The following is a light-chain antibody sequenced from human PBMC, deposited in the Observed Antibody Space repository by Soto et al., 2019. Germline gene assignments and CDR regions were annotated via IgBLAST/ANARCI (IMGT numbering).Light chain of an antibody. V-gene: IGKV3D-15*01. Sequence: EIVMTQSPSTLSVSPGERATLSCRASQSVSSNLAWYQQKPGQAPRLLIYGASSRAADIPDRFSGSGSGTNFTLTISSLEPEDFAVYYCQQYDSTPRTFGQGTKVDIK. CDR2: GAS. CDR3: QQYDSTPRT. J-gene: IGKJ1*01. CDR1: QSVSSN.